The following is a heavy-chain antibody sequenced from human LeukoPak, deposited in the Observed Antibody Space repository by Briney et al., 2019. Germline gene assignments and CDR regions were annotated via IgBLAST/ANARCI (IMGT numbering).Heavy chain of an antibody. D-gene: IGHD6-13*01. CDR2: INHSGST. Sequence: SETLSLTCAVYGGSFGGYYWSWIRQPPGKGLEWIGEINHSGSTNYNPSLKSRVTISVDTSKNQFSLKLSSVTAADTAVYYCARRTSGGAAAGRFDYWGQGTLVTVSS. J-gene: IGHJ4*02. V-gene: IGHV4-34*01. CDR3: ARRTSGGAAAGRFDY. CDR1: GGSFGGYY.